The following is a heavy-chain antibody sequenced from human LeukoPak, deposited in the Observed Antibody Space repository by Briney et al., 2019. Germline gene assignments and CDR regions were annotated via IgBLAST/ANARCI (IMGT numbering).Heavy chain of an antibody. V-gene: IGHV4-31*03. D-gene: IGHD4-17*01. CDR1: GGSISSGGYY. CDR3: ARKPVRSDSNWFDP. J-gene: IGHJ5*02. CDR2: IYYSGST. Sequence: PSETLSLTCTVSGGSISSGGYYWSWIRQHPGKGLEWIGYIYYSGSTYYNPSLKSRVTISVDTSKNQFSLKLSSVTAADTAVYYCARKPVRSDSNWFDPWGQGTLVTVSS.